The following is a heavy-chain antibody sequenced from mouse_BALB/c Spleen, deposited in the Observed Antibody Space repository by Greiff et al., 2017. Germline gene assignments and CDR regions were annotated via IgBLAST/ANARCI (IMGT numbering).Heavy chain of an antibody. V-gene: IGHV5-9-4*01. CDR3: ARDYYGSSYVGYAMDY. Sequence: EVQGVESGGGLVKPGGSLKLSCAASGFTFSSYAMSWVRQSPEKRLEWVAEISSGGSYTYYPDTVTGRFTISRDNAKNTLYLEMSSLRSEDTAMYYCARDYYGSSYVGYAMDYWGQGTSVTVSS. CDR2: ISSGGSYT. J-gene: IGHJ4*01. CDR1: GFTFSSYA. D-gene: IGHD1-1*01.